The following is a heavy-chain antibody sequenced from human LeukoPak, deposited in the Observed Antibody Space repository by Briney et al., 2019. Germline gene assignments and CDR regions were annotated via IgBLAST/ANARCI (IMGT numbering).Heavy chain of an antibody. CDR2: INHSGST. V-gene: IGHV4-34*01. CDR3: ARGPRTITMVRGVMRRKVFDP. Sequence: SETLSRTCAVYGGSFSGYYWSWIHQPPGKGLEWIGEINHSGSTNYNPSLKSRVAISVDTSKNQFSLKLSSVTAADTAVYYCARGPRTITMVRGVMRRKVFDPWGQGTLVTVSS. J-gene: IGHJ5*02. D-gene: IGHD3-10*01. CDR1: GGSFSGYY.